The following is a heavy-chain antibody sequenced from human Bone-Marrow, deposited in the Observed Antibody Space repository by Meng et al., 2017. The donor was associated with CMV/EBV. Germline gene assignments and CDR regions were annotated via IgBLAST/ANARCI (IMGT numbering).Heavy chain of an antibody. Sequence: ASVKVFCKASGYTFTAHYFHRVRQATGQGLEWMGWMNPNSGNTGYAQKFQGRVTITRNTSISTAYMELSSLRSEDTAVYYCARGVKAWFDPWGQGTLVTVSS. V-gene: IGHV1-8*03. CDR2: MNPNSGNT. CDR3: ARGVKAWFDP. J-gene: IGHJ5*02. CDR1: GYTFTAHY.